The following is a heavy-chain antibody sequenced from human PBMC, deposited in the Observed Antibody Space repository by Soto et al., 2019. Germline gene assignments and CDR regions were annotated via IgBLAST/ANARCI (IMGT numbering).Heavy chain of an antibody. J-gene: IGHJ4*02. D-gene: IGHD5-12*01. CDR3: VRVVAIPGYPDH. CDR1: GGTFSSYA. Sequence: QVQLVQSGAEVRQPASSVKVSCKTSGGTFSSYAISWVRQAPGQGLEWMGGIVHIVGTTTYAQKFQGRVTITADEATSTAYMQLSRLRSDDTAVYYCVRVVAIPGYPDHWGQGTLVTVSS. V-gene: IGHV1-69*12. CDR2: IVHIVGTT.